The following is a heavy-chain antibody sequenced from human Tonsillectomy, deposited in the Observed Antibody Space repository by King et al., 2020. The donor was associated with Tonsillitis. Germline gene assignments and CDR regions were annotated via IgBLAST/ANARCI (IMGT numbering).Heavy chain of an antibody. CDR3: ARQTAAADPLIDP. CDR2: IYPRDSDT. D-gene: IGHD6-13*01. V-gene: IGHV5-51*01. CDR1: GYSFTNYW. Sequence: GQLVQSGAEVKKPGESLKISCQGSGYSFTNYWIGWVRQMPGKGLEWMGSIYPRDSDTRYSLSFQGQVTIPVDKSMNTAYLQWSSLKASDTAMYYCARQTAAADPLIDPWGQGTLVTVSS. J-gene: IGHJ5*02.